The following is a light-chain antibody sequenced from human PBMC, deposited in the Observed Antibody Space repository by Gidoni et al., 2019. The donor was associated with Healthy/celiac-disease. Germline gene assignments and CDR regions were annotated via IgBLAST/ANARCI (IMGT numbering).Light chain of an antibody. CDR1: QSVSRN. J-gene: IGKJ5*01. Sequence: IEMTQSPATLSVSPGERATFSCRASQSVSRNLAWDQQKPGQAPRLLIYGASTRATGIPARVSGSGSGTEFTLTISSLQSEDFAVYYCQQYNNWPPITFGQXTRLEIK. CDR3: QQYNNWPPIT. V-gene: IGKV3-15*01. CDR2: GAS.